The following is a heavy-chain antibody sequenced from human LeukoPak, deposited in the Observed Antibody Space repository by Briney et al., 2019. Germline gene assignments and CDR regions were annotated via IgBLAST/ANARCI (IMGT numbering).Heavy chain of an antibody. V-gene: IGHV1-18*01. Sequence: GGSLKVSCKASGYIFRSYAISWVRQAPGQGLEWMGWISAYNGNTNYAQKVQGRVTLTTDTSTATAYMEMSGLISDDTAVYYCARALSDDFWSFYQDYWGQGTLVIVSP. CDR1: GYIFRSYA. J-gene: IGHJ4*02. CDR2: ISAYNGNT. CDR3: ARALSDDFWSFYQDY. D-gene: IGHD3-3*01.